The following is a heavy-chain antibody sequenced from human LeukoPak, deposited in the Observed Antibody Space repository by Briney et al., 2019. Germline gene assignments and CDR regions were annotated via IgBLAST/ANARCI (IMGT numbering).Heavy chain of an antibody. CDR1: GGSISSYY. V-gene: IGHV4-59*01. Sequence: PSETLSLTCTVSGGSISSYYWSWLRQPPGKGLEWIGYIYYTGSTNYNPSLKSRVTISVDTSKNQFSLKLSSVTAADTAVYYCARQATMAVYYFDYWGQGTLVTVSS. D-gene: IGHD4/OR15-4a*01. J-gene: IGHJ4*02. CDR2: IYYTGST. CDR3: ARQATMAVYYFDY.